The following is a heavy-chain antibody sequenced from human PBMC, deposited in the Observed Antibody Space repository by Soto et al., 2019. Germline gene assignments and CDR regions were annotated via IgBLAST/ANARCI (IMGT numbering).Heavy chain of an antibody. CDR1: GFTFSSYG. J-gene: IGHJ4*02. CDR2: ISYDGSNK. V-gene: IGHV3-30*18. CDR3: AKDITMIVRYFDY. Sequence: PGGSLRLSCAASGFTFSSYGMHWVRQAPGKGLEWVAVISYDGSNKYYADSVKGRFTISRDNSKNTLYLQMNSLRAEDTAVYYCAKDITMIVRYFDYCGQGTLVTVS. D-gene: IGHD3-22*01.